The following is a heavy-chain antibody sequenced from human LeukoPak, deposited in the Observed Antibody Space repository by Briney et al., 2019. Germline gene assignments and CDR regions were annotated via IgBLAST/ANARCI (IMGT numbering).Heavy chain of an antibody. D-gene: IGHD6-13*01. V-gene: IGHV3-48*03. CDR3: ARRGLIAAAGAFDY. CDR1: GFTFSSYE. CDR2: ISSSGSTI. J-gene: IGHJ4*02. Sequence: GGSLRLSCAASGFTFSSYEMNWVRQAPGKGLEWVSYISSSGSTIHYADSVKGRFTISRDNAKNSLYLQMNSLRAEDTAVYYCARRGLIAAAGAFDYWGQGTLVTVSS.